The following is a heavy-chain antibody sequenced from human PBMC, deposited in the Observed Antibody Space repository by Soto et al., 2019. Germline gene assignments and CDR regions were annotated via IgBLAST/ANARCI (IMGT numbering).Heavy chain of an antibody. Sequence: EVQVLESGGGLVQPGGSLRLSCEGSGFTVSSHAMTWIRQAPGKGPEWVSTVTADGGTYYADSVKGRFAMSRDTSENTRYLQMNSLGAEYTAVYYCAPHVSCSGGSCQYDAFAIRGQGTMVTVSS. D-gene: IGHD2-15*01. CDR1: GFTVSSHA. CDR3: APHVSCSGGSCQYDAFAI. J-gene: IGHJ3*02. CDR2: VTADGGT. V-gene: IGHV3-23*01.